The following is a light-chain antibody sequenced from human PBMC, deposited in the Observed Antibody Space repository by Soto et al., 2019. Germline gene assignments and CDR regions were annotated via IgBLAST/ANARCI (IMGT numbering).Light chain of an antibody. CDR3: MQGTHWPT. J-gene: IGKJ1*01. V-gene: IGKV2-30*01. CDR2: KVS. CDR1: QSLVYSDGNIY. Sequence: DVVMTQSPLSLPVTLGQPASISCRSSQSLVYSDGNIYLSWFHQRPGQSPRRLIYKVSSRESGVPDRFSGSGSGTEFTLRISTVEAEDVGVYYCMQGTHWPTFGQGTKVEIK.